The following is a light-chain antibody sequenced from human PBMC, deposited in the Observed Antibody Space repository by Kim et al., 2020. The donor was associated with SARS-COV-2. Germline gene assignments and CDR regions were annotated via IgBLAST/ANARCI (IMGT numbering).Light chain of an antibody. J-gene: IGKJ4*01. V-gene: IGKV1-17*01. CDR3: LQHSTYPLT. Sequence: ASVGDRVTLTYRASQAIGSDLGWYQQQPGKAPKRLIFAASNLQRGVPSRFSGRGSGTEFTLTVSSLQPEDFATYYCLQHSTYPLTFGGGTKVDIK. CDR2: AAS. CDR1: QAIGSD.